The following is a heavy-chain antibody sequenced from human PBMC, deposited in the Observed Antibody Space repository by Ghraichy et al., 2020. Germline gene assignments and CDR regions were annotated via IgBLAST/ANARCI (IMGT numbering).Heavy chain of an antibody. D-gene: IGHD6-13*01. CDR1: GYTFTGYY. V-gene: IGHV1-2*02. J-gene: IGHJ4*02. Sequence: ASVKVSCKASGYTFTGYYMHWVRQAPGQGLEWMGWINPKSGGTNYAQKFQGRVTMTRDTSISTVYMELSGLRSDDTAVYYCARDGEGLQQLGTEYYFDYWGQGTLVTVSS. CDR3: ARDGEGLQQLGTEYYFDY. CDR2: INPKSGGT.